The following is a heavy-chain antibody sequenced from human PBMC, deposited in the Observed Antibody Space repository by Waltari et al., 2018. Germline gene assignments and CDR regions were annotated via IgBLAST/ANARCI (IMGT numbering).Heavy chain of an antibody. J-gene: IGHJ5*02. CDR1: GASFRGYY. CDR2: INHSGST. D-gene: IGHD3-16*01. CDR3: ARADRGRDGRYATPDWGP. V-gene: IGHV4-34*01. Sequence: QVQLQQWGAGQLKPSETLSLTCAVYGASFRGYYWSWIRQPPGKGLEWIGEINHSGSTNYNPSLKNRLTISLDTSKNQFSLKMRSVTAADTAVYYCARADRGRDGRYATPDWGPWGQGTLVTVSS.